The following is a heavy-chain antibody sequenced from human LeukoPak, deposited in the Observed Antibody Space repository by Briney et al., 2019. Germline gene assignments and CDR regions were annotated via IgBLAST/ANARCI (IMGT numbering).Heavy chain of an antibody. CDR1: GGSISSYY. V-gene: IGHV4-59*01. CDR2: IYYSGST. J-gene: IGHJ5*02. D-gene: IGHD3-16*02. Sequence: SETLSLTCTVSGGSISSYYWSWIRQPPGKGLEWIGYIYYSGSTNYNPSLKSRVTISVDTSKNQFSLKLSSVTAADTAVYYCARDIEHDWFDPWGQGTLVTVSS. CDR3: ARDIEHDWFDP.